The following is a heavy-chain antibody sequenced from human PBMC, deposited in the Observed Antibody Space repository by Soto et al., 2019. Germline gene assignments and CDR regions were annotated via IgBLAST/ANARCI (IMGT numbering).Heavy chain of an antibody. CDR2: INPSGGST. Sequence: ASVKVSCKASGYTFTSYYMHRVRQAPGQGLEWMGIINPSGGSTSYAQKFQGRVTMTRDTSTSTVYMELSSLRSEDTAVYYCARFGMGYCSSTSCYSDEYYFYGMDVWGQGTTVPVSS. V-gene: IGHV1-46*01. CDR3: ARFGMGYCSSTSCYSDEYYFYGMDV. CDR1: GYTFTSYY. D-gene: IGHD2-2*02. J-gene: IGHJ6*02.